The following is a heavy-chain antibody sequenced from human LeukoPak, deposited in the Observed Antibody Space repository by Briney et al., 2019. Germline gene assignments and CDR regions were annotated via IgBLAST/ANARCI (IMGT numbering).Heavy chain of an antibody. Sequence: GGSLRLSCAASGFTFSNAWMSWVRQAPGKGLEWVGRIKSKTDGGTTDYAAPVKGRFTISRDDSKNTLYLQMNSLKTEDTAVYYCTTDNEIVVVIMRTEYFQHWGQGTLVTVSS. CDR2: IKSKTDGGTT. D-gene: IGHD3-22*01. J-gene: IGHJ1*01. CDR1: GFTFSNAW. CDR3: TTDNEIVVVIMRTEYFQH. V-gene: IGHV3-15*01.